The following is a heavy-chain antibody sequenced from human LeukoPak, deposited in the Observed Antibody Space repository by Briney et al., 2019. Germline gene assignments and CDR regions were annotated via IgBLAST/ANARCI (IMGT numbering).Heavy chain of an antibody. Sequence: GASVKVSCKASGYTFITYGISWVRQAPGQGLEWMGGIIPIFGTANYAQKFQGRVTITADESTSTAYMELSSLRSEDTAVYYCASRIGADYGGRIIGSSGWYGGYYYYYMDVWGKGTTVTISS. CDR3: ASRIGADYGGRIIGSSGWYGGYYYYYMDV. J-gene: IGHJ6*03. D-gene: IGHD6-19*01. CDR2: IIPIFGTA. V-gene: IGHV1-69*13. CDR1: GYTFITYG.